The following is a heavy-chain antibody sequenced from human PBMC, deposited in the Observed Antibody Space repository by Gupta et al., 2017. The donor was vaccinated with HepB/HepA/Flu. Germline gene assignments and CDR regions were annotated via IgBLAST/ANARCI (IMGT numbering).Heavy chain of an antibody. CDR2: IGWNSGTM. D-gene: IGHD3-16*02. CDR1: GFTFVDYA. V-gene: IGHV3-9*03. J-gene: IGHJ6*03. Sequence: EVQLVESGGGLVQPGRSLRISCAASGFTFVDYAMHWVRQAPGKGLECVAGIGWNSGTMGYADSVKGRFTISIDNAKNSLYLEMNSLRVDDMALYYCAKDTLGGLSSHMDVWGKGPTVTVSS. CDR3: AKDTLGGLSSHMDV.